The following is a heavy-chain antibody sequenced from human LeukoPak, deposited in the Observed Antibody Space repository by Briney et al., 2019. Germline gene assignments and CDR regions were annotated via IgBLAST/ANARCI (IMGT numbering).Heavy chain of an antibody. Sequence: GASVKVSCKASGGTFISYAISWVRQAPGQGLEWMGGIIPIFGTANYAQKFQGRVTITTDESTSTAYMELSSLRSEDTAVYYCARDTSLELPVLGKRRGWFDPWGQGTLVTVSS. CDR2: IIPIFGTA. V-gene: IGHV1-69*05. CDR1: GGTFISYA. J-gene: IGHJ5*02. CDR3: ARDTSLELPVLGKRRGWFDP. D-gene: IGHD1-7*01.